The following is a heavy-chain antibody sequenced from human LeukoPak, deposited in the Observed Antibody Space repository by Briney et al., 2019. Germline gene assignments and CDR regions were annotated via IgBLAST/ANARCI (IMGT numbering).Heavy chain of an antibody. D-gene: IGHD6-19*01. Sequence: PGGSLRLSCAASGFDFSTSWMGWVRQAPGKELEWVINISPDGNERYSVDSVKGRFTISRDNAENSLYLQMKGLEVEDTAMYYCTRDGSGWSVYWGQGALVTVSS. J-gene: IGHJ4*02. CDR2: ISPDGNER. CDR1: GFDFSTSW. V-gene: IGHV3-7*01. CDR3: TRDGSGWSVY.